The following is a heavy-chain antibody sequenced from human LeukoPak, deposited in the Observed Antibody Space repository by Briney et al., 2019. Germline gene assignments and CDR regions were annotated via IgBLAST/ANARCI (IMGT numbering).Heavy chain of an antibody. D-gene: IGHD3-22*01. CDR3: ARKIKPYYYDSSGYYNY. CDR2: IYYSGTT. CDR1: GGSISTFY. Sequence: PSGTLSLTCTVSGGSISTFYWSWIRQPPGKGLEWIGYIYYSGTTNYDPSLKSRVTISVDTSKNQFSLKLSSVTAADTAVYYCARKIKPYYYDSSGYYNYWGQGTLVTVSS. J-gene: IGHJ4*02. V-gene: IGHV4-59*12.